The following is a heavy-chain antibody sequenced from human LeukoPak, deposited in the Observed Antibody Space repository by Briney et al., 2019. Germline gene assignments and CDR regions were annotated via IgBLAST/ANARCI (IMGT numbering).Heavy chain of an antibody. V-gene: IGHV4-59*08. CDR3: ARTYCSGGSCHFDY. CDR1: GGSISSYY. J-gene: IGHJ4*02. CDR2: IYYSGNT. Sequence: KPSETPSLTCTVSGGSISSYYWSWIRPPPGKGLEGVGYIYYSGNTDSNPSLKSRVTISVDTSKNQFSLKLSSVTAADTAVYYCARTYCSGGSCHFDYWGQGTLVTVSS. D-gene: IGHD2-15*01.